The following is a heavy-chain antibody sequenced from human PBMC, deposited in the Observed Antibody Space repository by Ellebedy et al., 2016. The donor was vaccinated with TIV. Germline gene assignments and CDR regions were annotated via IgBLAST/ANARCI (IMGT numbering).Heavy chain of an antibody. CDR1: GGSISSYY. J-gene: IGHJ4*02. CDR3: ARAVNWNYVFDY. V-gene: IGHV4-59*08. Sequence: SETLSLTCTVSGGSISSYYWSWIRQPPGKGLEWIGYIYYSGSTNYNPSLKSRVTISVDTSKNQFSLKLSSVTAADTAVYYCARAVNWNYVFDYWGQGTLVTVSS. D-gene: IGHD1-7*01. CDR2: IYYSGST.